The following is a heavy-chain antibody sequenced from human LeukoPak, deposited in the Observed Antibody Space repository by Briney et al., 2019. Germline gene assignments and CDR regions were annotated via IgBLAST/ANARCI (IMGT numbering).Heavy chain of an antibody. CDR1: GGSISSSSYY. D-gene: IGHD3-9*01. CDR3: ARSGYDILTGYYNAVGAFDI. CDR2: IYYSGST. Sequence: TSETLSLTCTVSGGSISSSSYYWGWIRQPPGKGLEWIGYIYYSGSTNYNPSLKSRVTISVDTSKNQFSLKLSSVTAADTAVYYCARSGYDILTGYYNAVGAFDIWGQGTMVTVSS. V-gene: IGHV4-61*05. J-gene: IGHJ3*02.